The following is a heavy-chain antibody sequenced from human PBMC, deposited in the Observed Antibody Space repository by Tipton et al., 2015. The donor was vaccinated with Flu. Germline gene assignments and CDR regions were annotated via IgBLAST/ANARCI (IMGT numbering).Heavy chain of an antibody. D-gene: IGHD4-23*01. V-gene: IGHV4-4*02. Sequence: TLSLTCAVSGGSISSSNWWSWVRQPPGEGLEWIGESYHSGSTNYSPSLKSRDTISVDKSKNQFSLKLSSVTAADTAVYYCARDRRARTAAGGVDWGQGTLVTVSS. CDR1: GGSISSSNW. CDR2: SYHSGST. CDR3: ARDRRARTAAGGVD. J-gene: IGHJ4*02.